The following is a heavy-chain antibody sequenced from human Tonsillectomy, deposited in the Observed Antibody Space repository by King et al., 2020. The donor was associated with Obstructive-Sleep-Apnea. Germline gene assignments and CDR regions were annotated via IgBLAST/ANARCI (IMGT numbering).Heavy chain of an antibody. CDR3: AREADYGDYFDY. CDR1: GFTFSIYS. Sequence: EVQLVESGGGLVKPGGSLRLSCAASGFTFSIYSMKWVRQAPGKGLEWVSSISSSSSYIYYADSVNGRFTSSRDNAKNSQYLQMNSLRAEDTAVYYCAREADYGDYFDYWGQGTLVTVSS. V-gene: IGHV3-21*01. CDR2: ISSSSSYI. D-gene: IGHD4-17*01. J-gene: IGHJ4*02.